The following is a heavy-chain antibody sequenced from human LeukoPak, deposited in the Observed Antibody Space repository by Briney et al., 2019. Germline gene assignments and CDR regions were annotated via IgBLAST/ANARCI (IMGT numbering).Heavy chain of an antibody. CDR1: GGSISSSSYY. CDR3: AIDRATVTNDYWFDP. D-gene: IGHD4-11*01. CDR2: AHNSGNT. J-gene: IGHJ5*02. V-gene: IGHV4-61*01. Sequence: PSETLSLTCTVSGGSISSSSYYWGWIRQPPGKGLEWIRYAHNSGNTKYNPSLKSRVTISLDTSKKQFSLRLSSVTAADTAVYYCAIDRATVTNDYWFDPWGQGTLVTVSS.